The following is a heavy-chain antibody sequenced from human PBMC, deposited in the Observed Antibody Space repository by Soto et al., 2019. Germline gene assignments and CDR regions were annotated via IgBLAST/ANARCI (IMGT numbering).Heavy chain of an antibody. J-gene: IGHJ6*02. CDR1: GYTFTSYY. CDR3: ARDLEITMVRGVYYYGMDV. Sequence: GASVKVSCKASGYTFTSYYMHWVRQAPGQGLEWMGIINPSGGSTSYEQKFQGRVTMTRDTSTSTVYMELSSLRSEDTAVFYCARDLEITMVRGVYYYGMDVWGQGTTVTVSS. V-gene: IGHV1-46*01. D-gene: IGHD3-10*01. CDR2: INPSGGST.